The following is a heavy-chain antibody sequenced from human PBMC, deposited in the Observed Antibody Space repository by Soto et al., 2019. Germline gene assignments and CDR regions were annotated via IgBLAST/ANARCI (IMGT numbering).Heavy chain of an antibody. CDR3: ARDGQSLWFGELNYYYYDMDV. J-gene: IGHJ6*03. D-gene: IGHD3-10*01. CDR1: GGTFSSYT. Sequence: SVKVSCKASGGTFSSYTISWVRQAPGQGLEWMGRIIPILGIANYAQKFQGRVTITADKSTSTAYMELSSLRSEDTAVYYCARDGQSLWFGELNYYYYDMDVWGKGTTVNVSS. CDR2: IIPILGIA. V-gene: IGHV1-69*04.